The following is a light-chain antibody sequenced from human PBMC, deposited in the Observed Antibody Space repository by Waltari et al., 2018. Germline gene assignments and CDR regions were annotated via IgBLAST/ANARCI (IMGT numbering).Light chain of an antibody. J-gene: IGLJ2*01. CDR1: SSDVGGYNF. CDR2: EVT. V-gene: IGLV2-8*01. CDR3: SSYAGSGNLL. Sequence: QSALTQPPSASGSPGQSVTISCTGTSSDVGGYNFVSWYQQHPVKSPKLMIYEVTKRPSGVPNRFSGSKSDNTASLTVSGLQAEDEADYYCSSYAGSGNLLFGGGTKLTVL.